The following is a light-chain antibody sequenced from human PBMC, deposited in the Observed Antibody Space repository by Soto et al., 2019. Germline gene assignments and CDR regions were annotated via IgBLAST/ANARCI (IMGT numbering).Light chain of an antibody. CDR3: QQYDVSSWT. J-gene: IGKJ1*01. V-gene: IGKV3-20*01. CDR2: ATS. CDR1: QSVSSTY. Sequence: EIVLTQSPGTLSLSPGERATLSCRASQSVSSTYLAWYQQKRGQPPRLLIYATSSRATGIPDRFTGSGSGTDVTLTITRLEPEDFAVYYCQQYDVSSWTFGQGTKVEI.